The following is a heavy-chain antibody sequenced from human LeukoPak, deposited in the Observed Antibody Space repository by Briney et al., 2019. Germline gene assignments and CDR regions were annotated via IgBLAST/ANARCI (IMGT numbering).Heavy chain of an antibody. V-gene: IGHV3-9*01. D-gene: IGHD6-19*01. CDR3: AKDIGSSGWYHFDY. CDR2: ISWNSGSI. Sequence: PGRSLRLSCAASGFTFDDYAMHWVRQAPGKGLEWVSGISWNSGSIGYADSVKGRFTISRDNAKNSLYLQMNSLRAEDTALYYCAKDIGSSGWYHFDYWGQGTLVTVSS. CDR1: GFTFDDYA. J-gene: IGHJ4*02.